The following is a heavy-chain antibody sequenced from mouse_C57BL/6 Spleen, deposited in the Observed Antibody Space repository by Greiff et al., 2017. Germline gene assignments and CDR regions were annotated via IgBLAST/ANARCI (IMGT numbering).Heavy chain of an antibody. CDR2: IYPRSGNT. J-gene: IGHJ1*03. CDR1: GYTFTSYG. Sequence: VQGVESGAELARPGASVKLSCKASGYTFTSYGISWVKQRTGQGLEWIGEIYPRSGNTYYNEKFKGKATLTADKSSSTAYMELRSLTSEDSAVYFCARRGNYDYDWYFDVWGTGTTVTVSS. CDR3: ARRGNYDYDWYFDV. D-gene: IGHD2-4*01. V-gene: IGHV1-81*01.